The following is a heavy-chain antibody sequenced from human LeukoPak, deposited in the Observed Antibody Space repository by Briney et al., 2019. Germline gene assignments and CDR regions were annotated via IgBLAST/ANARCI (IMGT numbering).Heavy chain of an antibody. CDR2: IYYSGST. V-gene: IGHV4-39*07. Sequence: SETLSLTCTVSGGSISSSSYYWGWIRQPPGKGLEGIGSIYYSGSTYYNPSLKSRVTISVDTSKNQFSLKLSSVTAADTAVYYCARGFRYYDILTGYYPDAPFDYWGQGTLVTVSS. CDR1: GGSISSSSYY. CDR3: ARGFRYYDILTGYYPDAPFDY. J-gene: IGHJ4*02. D-gene: IGHD3-9*01.